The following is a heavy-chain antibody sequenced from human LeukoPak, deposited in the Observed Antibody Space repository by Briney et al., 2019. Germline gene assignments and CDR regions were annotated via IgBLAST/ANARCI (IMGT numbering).Heavy chain of an antibody. Sequence: GGSLRLSCAASGFTFSSYWMSWVRQAPGKGLEWVSSISSSSSYIYYADSVKGRFTISRDNAKNSLYLQMNSLRAEDTAVYYCARDLKSEITMVRGVIIDWGQGTLVTVFS. D-gene: IGHD3-10*01. V-gene: IGHV3-21*01. CDR3: ARDLKSEITMVRGVIID. CDR1: GFTFSSYW. J-gene: IGHJ4*02. CDR2: ISSSSSYI.